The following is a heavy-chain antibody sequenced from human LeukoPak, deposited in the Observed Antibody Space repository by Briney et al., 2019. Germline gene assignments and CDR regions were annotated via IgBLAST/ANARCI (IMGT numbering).Heavy chain of an antibody. V-gene: IGHV4-59*01. CDR2: IHYSGST. CDR3: AREIHPAAAEAD. Sequence: SETLSLTCTVSGGSISSYYWSWIRQPPGKGLEWIGYIHYSGSTYYNPSLKSRVTVSVDTSKNQFSLKLSSVTAADTAVYYCAREIHPAAAEADWGQGILVTVSS. J-gene: IGHJ4*02. D-gene: IGHD6-13*01. CDR1: GGSISSYY.